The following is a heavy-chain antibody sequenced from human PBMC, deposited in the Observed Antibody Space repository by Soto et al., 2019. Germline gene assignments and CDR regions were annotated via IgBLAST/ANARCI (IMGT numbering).Heavy chain of an antibody. CDR3: ARHYLALRKNNWFDP. CDR2: IFYLGSS. J-gene: IGHJ5*02. D-gene: IGHD3-3*02. Sequence: SETLSLTCTVSGDSIISSDFYWGWVRQPPGKGLEWIGSIFYLGSSYYNPPLKSRVTMSVDTSKNQFSLRLRSVTAADTALYFCARHYLALRKNNWFDPWGQGIMVTVSS. CDR1: GDSIISSDFY. V-gene: IGHV4-39*01.